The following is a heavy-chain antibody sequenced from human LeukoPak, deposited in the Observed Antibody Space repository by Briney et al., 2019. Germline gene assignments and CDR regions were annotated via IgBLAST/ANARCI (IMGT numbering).Heavy chain of an antibody. CDR1: GFTLSDNY. J-gene: IGHJ4*02. D-gene: IGHD1-1*01. CDR3: ARDPRTVRI. Sequence: GGSLRLSLAASGFTLSDNYITWVRQPPGRGRGWLSYISGNGGVIQYADSVKGRFTISRDNAKNLLYLQMDSLRVEDTAIYYCARDPRTVRIWGQGTLVTVSS. V-gene: IGHV3-11*04. CDR2: ISGNGGVI.